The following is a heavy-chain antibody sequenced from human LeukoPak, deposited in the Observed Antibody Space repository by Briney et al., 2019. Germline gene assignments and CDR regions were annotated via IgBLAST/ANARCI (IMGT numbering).Heavy chain of an antibody. V-gene: IGHV4-34*01. CDR2: INHSGST. D-gene: IGHD2-2*01. Sequence: PSETLSLTCAVYGGSFSGYYWSWIRQPPGKGLGWIGEINHSGSTNYNPSLKSRVTISVDTSNNQFSLKLSSVTAADTAVYYCARGLTGSIVVVPAAIAGNWFDPWGQGTLVTVSS. CDR1: GGSFSGYY. CDR3: ARGLTGSIVVVPAAIAGNWFDP. J-gene: IGHJ5*02.